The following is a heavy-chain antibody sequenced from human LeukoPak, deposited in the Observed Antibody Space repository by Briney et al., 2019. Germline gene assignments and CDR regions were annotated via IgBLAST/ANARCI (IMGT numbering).Heavy chain of an antibody. V-gene: IGHV4-59*01. CDR2: IYYSGST. Sequence: PSETLSLTSTVSGGSNRGFTRGWVRQPPGKGLEWIGYIYYSGSTNYNPSLKSRVTISVDTSKNQFSLKLSSVTAADTAVYYCPVTSLGVWPNLCSRGTLVTVSS. CDR1: GGSNRGFT. D-gene: IGHD5/OR15-5a*01. J-gene: IGHJ2*01. CDR3: PVTSLGVWPNL.